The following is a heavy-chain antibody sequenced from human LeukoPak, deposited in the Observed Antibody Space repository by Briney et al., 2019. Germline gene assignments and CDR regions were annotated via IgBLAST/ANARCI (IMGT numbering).Heavy chain of an antibody. CDR2: IYYSGST. Sequence: SQSLSPTRTVAGRSIGSYCCGCVRHPPRDGLGWVGYIYYSGSTNNNPSLKSRVTISVDTSKNQFSLTLSSVTAADTAVYYCARYGDCSSTSCFPNYYSYYGMDVWGQGTTVTVSS. V-gene: IGHV4-59*01. J-gene: IGHJ6*02. CDR3: ARYGDCSSTSCFPNYYSYYGMDV. CDR1: GRSIGSYC. D-gene: IGHD2-2*01.